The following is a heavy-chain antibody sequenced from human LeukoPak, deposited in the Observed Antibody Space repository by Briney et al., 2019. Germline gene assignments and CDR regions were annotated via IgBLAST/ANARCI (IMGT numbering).Heavy chain of an antibody. CDR3: ARETKKYYCDSRVYPTLYYRDV. CDR2: MNPNSGNT. V-gene: IGHV1-8*01. D-gene: IGHD3-22*01. J-gene: IGHJ6*03. Sequence: GASVKVSCKASGYTFTSYDINWVRQATGQGLEWMGWMNPNSGNTGYAQKFQGRVTMTRNTSVSTAYMELSSLRSEDTAVYYCARETKKYYCDSRVYPTLYYRDVWGKGPTVTVS. CDR1: GYTFTSYD.